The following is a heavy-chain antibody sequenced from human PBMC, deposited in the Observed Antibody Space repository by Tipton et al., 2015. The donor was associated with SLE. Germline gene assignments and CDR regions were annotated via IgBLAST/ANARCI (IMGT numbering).Heavy chain of an antibody. Sequence: LRLSCTVSGGSISSGSYYWSWIRQPAGKGLEWIGRIYTSGSTNYNPSLKSRLTISVDTSKNEFSLKLTSVTAADTAVYYCARRALRSGWHFDLWGRGTLVAVSS. J-gene: IGHJ2*01. CDR3: ARRALRSGWHFDL. V-gene: IGHV4-61*02. CDR1: GGSISSGSYY. CDR2: IYTSGST.